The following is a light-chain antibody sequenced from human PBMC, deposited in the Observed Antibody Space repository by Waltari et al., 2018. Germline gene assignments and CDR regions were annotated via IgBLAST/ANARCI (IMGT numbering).Light chain of an antibody. CDR3: QQYYSSPPAWT. J-gene: IGKJ1*01. CDR1: RSILDSSNKRNY. CDR2: WAS. V-gene: IGKV4-1*01. Sequence: DIVMTQSPDSLAVSLGERSTIKGNSSRSILDSSNKRNYLGWYQQKPGQPPKLLIYWASTREFGVPDRFSGSGSGTDFTLTINSLQPEDVAVYYCQQYYSSPPAWTFGQGTKVEIK.